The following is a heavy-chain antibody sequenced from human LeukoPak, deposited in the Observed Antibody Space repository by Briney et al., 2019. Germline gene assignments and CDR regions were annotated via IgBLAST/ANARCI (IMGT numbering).Heavy chain of an antibody. CDR1: GFTFSRYW. D-gene: IGHD3-22*01. J-gene: IGHJ4*02. V-gene: IGHV3-74*01. Sequence: PGGSLRLSCAASGFTFSRYWMHWVRQAPGKGLVWVSRINSDGSTTSYADSVKGRFTISRDNTQNTLDMQMNSLRAEDTAVYYCARAWDSNGHTCGIDYWGQGTLVTVSS. CDR2: INSDGSTT. CDR3: ARAWDSNGHTCGIDY.